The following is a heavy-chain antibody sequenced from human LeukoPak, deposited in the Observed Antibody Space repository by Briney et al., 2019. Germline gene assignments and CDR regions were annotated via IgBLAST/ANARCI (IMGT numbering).Heavy chain of an antibody. CDR1: GGSISSSSYY. V-gene: IGHV4-39*01. CDR2: IYYSGST. CDR3: ATIQTSGSYWNY. Sequence: SETLSLTCTVSGGSISSSSYYWGWIRQPPGQGLEWIGSIYYSGSTYYNPSLKSRVTISVDTSKNQFSLKLSSVTAADTAVYYCATIQTSGSYWNYWGQGTLVTVSS. D-gene: IGHD1-26*01. J-gene: IGHJ4*02.